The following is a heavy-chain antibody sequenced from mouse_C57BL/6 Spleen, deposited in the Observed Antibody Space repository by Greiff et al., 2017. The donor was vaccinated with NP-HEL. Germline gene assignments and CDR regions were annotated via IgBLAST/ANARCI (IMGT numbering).Heavy chain of an antibody. D-gene: IGHD1-1*01. CDR2: IDPEDGDT. V-gene: IGHV14-1*01. J-gene: IGHJ3*01. CDR3: TTAEGYYGSSAAWFAY. CDR1: GFNIKDYY. Sequence: VQLKQSGAELVRPGASVKLSCTASGFNIKDYYMHWVKQRPEQGLEWIGRIDPEDGDTEYAPKFQGKATMTADTSSNTAYLQLSSLTSEDTAVYYCTTAEGYYGSSAAWFAYWGQGTLVTVSA.